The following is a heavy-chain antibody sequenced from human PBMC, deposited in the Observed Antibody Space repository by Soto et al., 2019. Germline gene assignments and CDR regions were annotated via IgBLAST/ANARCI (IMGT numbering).Heavy chain of an antibody. CDR2: ISYDGSNK. D-gene: IGHD2-15*01. CDR1: GFTFSSYA. CDR3: ATPYLLYAFDI. J-gene: IGHJ3*02. V-gene: IGHV3-30-3*01. Sequence: QVQLVESGGGVVQPGRSLRLSCAASGFTFSSYAMHWVRQAPGKGLEWVAVISYDGSNKYYADSVKGRFTISRDNSKNTVYLQMNSLRAEDTAVYYCATPYLLYAFDIWGQGTMVTVSS.